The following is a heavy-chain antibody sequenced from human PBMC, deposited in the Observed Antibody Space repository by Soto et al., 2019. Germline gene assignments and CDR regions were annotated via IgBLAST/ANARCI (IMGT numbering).Heavy chain of an antibody. CDR3: GKTRVGEFAVAGYYVDY. CDR1: GFTFSSYA. J-gene: IGHJ4*02. D-gene: IGHD6-19*01. V-gene: IGHV3-23*01. CDR2: VSGSGGST. Sequence: PGGSLRLSCAASGFTFSSYAMSWVRQAPGKGLEWVSGVSGSGGSTYYADSVEGRFTISRDNSKNTLYLQMNSLRAEDTAVYYCGKTRVGEFAVAGYYVDYWAQGTLVTVSS.